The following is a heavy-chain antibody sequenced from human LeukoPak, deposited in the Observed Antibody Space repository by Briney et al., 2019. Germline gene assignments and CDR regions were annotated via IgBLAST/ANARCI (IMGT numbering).Heavy chain of an antibody. CDR3: ARGAGGYSYGFDF. J-gene: IGHJ4*02. CDR1: GYTFTDYY. Sequence: VPSMNVSCKASGYTFTDYYIHWVRQAPGQGLEWMGWVNRDSSGTNYAQKFQGRVTMTRDTSISTAYMELSRLRSDDTAIYYCARGAGGYSYGFDFWGQGTLVTVSS. CDR2: VNRDSSGT. D-gene: IGHD5-18*01. V-gene: IGHV1-2*02.